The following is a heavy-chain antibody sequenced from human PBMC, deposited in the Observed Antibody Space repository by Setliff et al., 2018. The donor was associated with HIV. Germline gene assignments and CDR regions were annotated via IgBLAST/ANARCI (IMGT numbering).Heavy chain of an antibody. J-gene: IGHJ3*02. V-gene: IGHV1-2*06. CDR1: GYTFTDYY. Sequence: ASVKVSCKASGYTFTDYYMHWVRQAPGQGLEWMGRINPNSGGTNYAQKFQGRVTMTRDTSISTAYMELSRLRSDDTAVYYCATSTLGWSDDAFDIWGQGTMVTVSS. D-gene: IGHD3-3*02. CDR3: ATSTLGWSDDAFDI. CDR2: INPNSGGT.